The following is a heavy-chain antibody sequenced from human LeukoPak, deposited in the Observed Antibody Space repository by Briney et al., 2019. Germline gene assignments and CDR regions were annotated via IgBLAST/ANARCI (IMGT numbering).Heavy chain of an antibody. Sequence: PSETLSFNCTVSGGSVSSGSYYWRWIRQPPGKGLEWIGYIYYSGSTNYNPSLKSRVTITVDTSKNQFSLNLSSVTPAVTAVYYCARVNRGDTHRFDPWGQGTLVTVSS. V-gene: IGHV4-61*01. CDR3: ARVNRGDTHRFDP. CDR2: IYYSGST. J-gene: IGHJ5*02. D-gene: IGHD5-18*01. CDR1: GGSVSSGSYY.